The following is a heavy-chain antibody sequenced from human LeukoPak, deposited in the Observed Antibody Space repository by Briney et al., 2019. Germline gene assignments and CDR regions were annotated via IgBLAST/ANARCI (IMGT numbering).Heavy chain of an antibody. D-gene: IGHD1-26*01. CDR1: GFTFDDYG. CDR3: ARMVPYSGSYFLDY. J-gene: IGHJ4*02. Sequence: GGSLRLSCAASGFTFDDYGMSWVRQAPGKGLEWVSGINWNGGGTGYADSVKGRFTISRDNAKNSLYLQMNSLRAEDTALYYCARMVPYSGSYFLDYWGQGTLVTVSS. V-gene: IGHV3-20*04. CDR2: INWNGGGT.